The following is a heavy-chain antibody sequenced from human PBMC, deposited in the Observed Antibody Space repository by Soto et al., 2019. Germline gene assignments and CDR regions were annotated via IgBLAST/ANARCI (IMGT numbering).Heavy chain of an antibody. CDR1: GGSISSYY. J-gene: IGHJ5*02. CDR3: ASRDYSDIEGWFDP. V-gene: IGHV4-59*08. CDR2: LYYSGST. D-gene: IGHD4-17*01. Sequence: SETLSLTCTVSGGSISSYYWSWIRQPPGKGLEWIGYLYYSGSTNYNPSLKSRATISVDTSKTQYSLKLTSVTAAVTSLYYCASRDYSDIEGWFDPWGQGTLVTVSS.